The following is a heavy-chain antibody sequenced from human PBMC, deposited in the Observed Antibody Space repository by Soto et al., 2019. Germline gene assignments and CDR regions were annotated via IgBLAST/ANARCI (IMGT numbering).Heavy chain of an antibody. D-gene: IGHD5-12*01. J-gene: IGHJ5*02. CDR2: IWYDGTTK. CDR3: ARDVDRTSHLNWFDP. Sequence: PGGSLRLSCEVSGSSLSGYGMHWVRQAPGKGLEWVAVIWYDGTTKNYADSVKGRLTISRDSSKNTVYLQMDSLKVEDTAVYYCARDVDRTSHLNWFDPWGQGVMVTVSS. V-gene: IGHV3-33*01. CDR1: GSSLSGYG.